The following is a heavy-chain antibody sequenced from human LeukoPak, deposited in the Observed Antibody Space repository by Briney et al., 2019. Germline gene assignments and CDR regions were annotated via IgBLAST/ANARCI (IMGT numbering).Heavy chain of an antibody. J-gene: IGHJ1*01. CDR2: IYSGGST. V-gene: IGHV3-66*01. D-gene: IGHD6-13*01. CDR1: GFTVSSNY. CDR3: ARDEQLVEYFQH. Sequence: GGSLRLSCAASGFTVSSNYMSWVRQAPGKGLEWVSVIYSGGSTYYADSMKGRFTISRDNSKNTLYLQMNSLRAEDTAVYYCARDEQLVEYFQHWGQGTLVTVSS.